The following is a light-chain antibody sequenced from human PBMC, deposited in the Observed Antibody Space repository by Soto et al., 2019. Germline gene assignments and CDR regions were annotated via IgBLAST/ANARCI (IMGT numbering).Light chain of an antibody. J-gene: IGKJ1*01. Sequence: ELVMTQSPATVSVSRGERATLSCRASQSVSSNLAWYQQKPGQAPRLLIYDASTRATGIPARFSGSGSGTEFTLTISSLQSEDFVVYYCQQYNKWRTFGQGTKVDIK. CDR1: QSVSSN. CDR2: DAS. V-gene: IGKV3-15*01. CDR3: QQYNKWRT.